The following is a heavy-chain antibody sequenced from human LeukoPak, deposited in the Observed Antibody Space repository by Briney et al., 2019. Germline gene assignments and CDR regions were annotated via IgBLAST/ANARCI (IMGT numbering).Heavy chain of an antibody. J-gene: IGHJ4*02. CDR2: ISSSSSYI. V-gene: IGHV3-11*06. CDR3: ARPGIAVAGEFFDY. Sequence: PGGSLRLSCAASGFTFSDYYMSWIRQAPGEGLEWVSSISSSSSYIYYADSVKGRFTISRDNAKNSLYLQMNSLRAEDTAVYYCARPGIAVAGEFFDYWGQGTLVTVSS. D-gene: IGHD6-19*01. CDR1: GFTFSDYY.